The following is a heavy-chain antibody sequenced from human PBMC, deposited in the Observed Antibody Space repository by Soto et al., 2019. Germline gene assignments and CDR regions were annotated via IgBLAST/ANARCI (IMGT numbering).Heavy chain of an antibody. Sequence: QVQLVQSGAEVKKPGASVKVSCKASGYTFSTYGITRVRQAPGQGLEWMGWISAYNGNTNYAQKVQGRLTMTTDTSTSTAYMELRSLRSDDTAVYYCARDFDFWSGSLYFQHWGQGTLVTVSS. V-gene: IGHV1-18*01. CDR3: ARDFDFWSGSLYFQH. CDR2: ISAYNGNT. CDR1: GYTFSTYG. J-gene: IGHJ1*01. D-gene: IGHD3-3*01.